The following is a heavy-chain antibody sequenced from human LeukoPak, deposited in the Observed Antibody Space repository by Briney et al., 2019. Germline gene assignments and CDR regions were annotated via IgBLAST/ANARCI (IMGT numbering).Heavy chain of an antibody. D-gene: IGHD3-10*01. J-gene: IGHJ5*02. V-gene: IGHV1-18*04. CDR1: GYTFTGYY. Sequence: GASVKVSCKASGYTFTGYYMHWVRQAPGQGLEWMGWINPNSDNTNYAQKLQGRVTMTTDTSTSTAYMELRSLRSDDTAVYYCARGLRITMVRGVIPRFDPWGQGTLVTVSS. CDR2: INPNSDNT. CDR3: ARGLRITMVRGVIPRFDP.